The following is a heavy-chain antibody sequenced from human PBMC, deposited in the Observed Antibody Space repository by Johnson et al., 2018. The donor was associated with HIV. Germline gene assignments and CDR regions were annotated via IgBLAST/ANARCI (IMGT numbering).Heavy chain of an antibody. J-gene: IGHJ3*01. CDR3: AKIAAATALKDAFDF. V-gene: IGHV3-30*18. CDR1: GFTFSSYG. CDR2: ISYDGSSK. Sequence: QVQLVESGGGVVQPGTSLRLSCAASGFTFSSYGMHWVRQAPGEGLEWVAVISYDGSSKFSADSVKGRFTISRDNSKNTLYLQMNSLRVEDTAVYFCAKIAAATALKDAFDFWGRGTMVTVSS. D-gene: IGHD6-13*01.